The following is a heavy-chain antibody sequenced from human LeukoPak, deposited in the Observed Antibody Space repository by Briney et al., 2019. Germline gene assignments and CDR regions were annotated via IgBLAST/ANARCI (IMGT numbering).Heavy chain of an antibody. J-gene: IGHJ4*02. CDR1: GFTFSDYN. CDR3: AREYVLLWFGELLPPDY. CDR2: ISRSGSTK. Sequence: GGSLRLSCAASGFTFSDYNMRWIRQAPGKGLEWVSSISRSGSTKYYADSVKGRFTISRDNSKNTLYLQMNSLRAEDTAVYYCAREYVLLWFGELLPPDYWGQGTLVTVSS. D-gene: IGHD3-10*01. V-gene: IGHV3-11*04.